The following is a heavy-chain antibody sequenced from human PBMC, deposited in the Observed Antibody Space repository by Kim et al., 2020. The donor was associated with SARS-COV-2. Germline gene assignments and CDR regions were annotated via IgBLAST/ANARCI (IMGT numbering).Heavy chain of an antibody. D-gene: IGHD6-6*01. V-gene: IGHV3-33*01. Sequence: ADAVTGRFTISRDNSKNTLYLQMNSLRAEDTAVYYCARDMLGPYSSSFDYWGQGTLVTVSS. CDR3: ARDMLGPYSSSFDY. J-gene: IGHJ4*02.